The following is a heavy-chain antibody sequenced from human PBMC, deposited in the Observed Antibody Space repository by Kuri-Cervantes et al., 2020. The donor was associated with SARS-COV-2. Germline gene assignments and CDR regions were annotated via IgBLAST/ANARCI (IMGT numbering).Heavy chain of an antibody. Sequence: GESLKISCAASGFTFSSYSMNWARQAPGKGLEWVSYISSSSSTIYYADSVKGRFTVSRDNAKNSLYLQMNSLRDEDTAVYYCARAISSWFDYWGQGTLVTVSS. D-gene: IGHD6-13*01. CDR2: ISSSSSTI. V-gene: IGHV3-48*02. J-gene: IGHJ4*02. CDR3: ARAISSWFDY. CDR1: GFTFSSYS.